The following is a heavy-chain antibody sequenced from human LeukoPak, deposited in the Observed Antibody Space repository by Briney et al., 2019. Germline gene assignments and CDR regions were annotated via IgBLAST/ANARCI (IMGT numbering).Heavy chain of an antibody. Sequence: SVKVSCKASGGTFSSYAISWVRQAPGQGLEWMGRIIPIFGTANYAQKFQGRVTITTDESTSTAYMELSSLRSEDTAVYYCATYYYDSSGYYYTFDYWGQGTLVTVSS. CDR2: IIPIFGTA. CDR1: GGTFSSYA. V-gene: IGHV1-69*05. CDR3: ATYYYDSSGYYYTFDY. D-gene: IGHD3-22*01. J-gene: IGHJ4*02.